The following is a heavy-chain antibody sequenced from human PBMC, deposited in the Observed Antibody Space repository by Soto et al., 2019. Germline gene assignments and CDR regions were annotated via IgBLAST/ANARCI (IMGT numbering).Heavy chain of an antibody. V-gene: IGHV3-11*01. J-gene: IGHJ4*02. Sequence: QEQLVESGGGLVKAGGSLRLTCAASGFTFSDYYMGWIRQAPGKGLEWISYIAGRSTAMHYADPVKGRFTISRDNAKNSLYLQMNSLRAEDTAVYSGAGGTRYGWGTWDYWGQGTRVTASS. CDR2: IAGRSTAM. D-gene: IGHD3-10*01. CDR1: GFTFSDYY. CDR3: AGGTRYGWGTWDY.